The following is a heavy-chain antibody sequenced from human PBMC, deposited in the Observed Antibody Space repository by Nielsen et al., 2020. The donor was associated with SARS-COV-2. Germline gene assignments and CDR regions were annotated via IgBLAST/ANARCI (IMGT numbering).Heavy chain of an antibody. CDR1: GGSISSSSYY. D-gene: IGHD3-3*01. J-gene: IGHJ5*02. Sequence: SETLSLTCTVSGGSISSSSYYWGWIRQPPGKGLEWIGYIYYSGSTNYNPPLKSRVTISVDTSKNQFSLKLSSVTAADTAVYYCARERTIFGVVRVGWFDPWGQGTLVTVSS. CDR3: ARERTIFGVVRVGWFDP. V-gene: IGHV4-61*01. CDR2: IYYSGST.